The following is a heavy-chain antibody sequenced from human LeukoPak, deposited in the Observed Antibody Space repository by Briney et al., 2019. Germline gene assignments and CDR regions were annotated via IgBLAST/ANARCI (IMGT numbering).Heavy chain of an antibody. Sequence: GESLKISCKGSGYSFTNYWIGWMRQMPGKGLEWRGIIYPGDSDTRYRPSFQARVTISVDKSITTAYLQWSSLQAPDTAMYYCARRSGFGGSGYYFDYWGQGTLVTVSS. J-gene: IGHJ4*02. CDR2: IYPGDSDT. V-gene: IGHV5-51*01. CDR1: GYSFTNYW. D-gene: IGHD3-22*01. CDR3: ARRSGFGGSGYYFDY.